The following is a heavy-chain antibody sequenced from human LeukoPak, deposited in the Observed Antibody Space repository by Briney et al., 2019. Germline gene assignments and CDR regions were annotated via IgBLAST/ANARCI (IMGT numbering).Heavy chain of an antibody. CDR2: MNPNSGNT. CDR3: ATLLIAAEAYYYYMDV. Sequence: ASVKVSCKASGYTFTSYDINWVRQATGQGLEWMGWMNPNSGNTGYAQKFQGRVTMTRNTSISTAYMELSSLRSEDTAVYHCATLLIAAEAYYYYMDVWGKGTTVTVSS. J-gene: IGHJ6*03. D-gene: IGHD6-13*01. V-gene: IGHV1-8*01. CDR1: GYTFTSYD.